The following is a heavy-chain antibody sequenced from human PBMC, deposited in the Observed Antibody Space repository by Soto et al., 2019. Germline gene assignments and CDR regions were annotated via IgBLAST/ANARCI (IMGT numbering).Heavy chain of an antibody. CDR2: IKPEGGEE. CDR3: VRDAHRGGDYDY. J-gene: IGHJ4*02. CDR1: GFTFSNDW. V-gene: IGHV3-7*01. Sequence: VQLVESGGGVVQPGGSLRLSCSASGFTFSNDWMNWVRQAPGKGLEWVANIKPEGGEEYYVDSVKGRFTISRDNAKNSLYLQMNNLRDDDTALYYCVRDAHRGGDYDYWGQGALVTVSS. D-gene: IGHD3-16*01.